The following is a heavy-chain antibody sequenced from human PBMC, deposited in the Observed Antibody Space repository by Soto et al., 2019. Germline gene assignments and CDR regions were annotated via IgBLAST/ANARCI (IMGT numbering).Heavy chain of an antibody. D-gene: IGHD1-1*01. J-gene: IGHJ4*02. CDR2: ISYGGYT. CDR1: RASVSSSRYY. V-gene: IGHV4-39*01. CDR3: ARHRRETGTYAQPLDS. Sequence: SETLSLTCTVSRASVSSSRYYWAWVRQAPEKGLEWIGAISYGGYTYRNPSLRSRVTIFVDTSRSQFSLDLTSVTAADTAIYYCARHRRETGTYAQPLDSWGQGTLVTVSS.